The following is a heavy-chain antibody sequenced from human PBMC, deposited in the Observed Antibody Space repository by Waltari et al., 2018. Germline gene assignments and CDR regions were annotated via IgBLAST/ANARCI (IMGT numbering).Heavy chain of an antibody. D-gene: IGHD2-15*01. Sequence: QLQESGPGLVKHSGTLSPSRAVSGDSVTSANWWSWVRQSPQRGLEWIGQVLSTGNTNYSPSFASRVTMSLDASNNQLSLKVTSSTAADTAVYYCARVRGRGLSLDVWGPGTLVTVSP. CDR3: ARVRGRGLSLDV. J-gene: IGHJ4*02. CDR1: GDSVTSANW. CDR2: VLSTGNT. V-gene: IGHV4-4*02.